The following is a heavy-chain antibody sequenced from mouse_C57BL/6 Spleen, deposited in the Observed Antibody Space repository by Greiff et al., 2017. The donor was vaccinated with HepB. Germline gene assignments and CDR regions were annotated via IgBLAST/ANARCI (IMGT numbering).Heavy chain of an antibody. CDR3: ARSHYGSTYFDY. D-gene: IGHD1-1*01. J-gene: IGHJ2*01. CDR2: INPSNGGT. CDR1: GYTFTSYW. V-gene: IGHV1-53*01. Sequence: QVQLQQPGPELVKPGASVKLSCKASGYTFTSYWMHWVKQRPGQGLEWIGNINPSNGGTNYNEKFKSKATLTVDKSSSTAYMQLSSLTSEDSAVYYCARSHYGSTYFDYWGQGTTLTVSS.